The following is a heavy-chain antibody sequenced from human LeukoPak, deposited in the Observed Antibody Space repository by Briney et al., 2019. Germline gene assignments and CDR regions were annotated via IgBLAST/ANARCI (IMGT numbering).Heavy chain of an antibody. V-gene: IGHV4-59*01. CDR2: IYYSGST. J-gene: IGHJ6*03. D-gene: IGHD2-15*01. CDR3: ASSQKVAATEIYHYYYMDV. Sequence: SETLSLTCTVSGGSISSYYWSWIRQPPGKGLEWIGYIYYSGSTNYNPSLKSRVTISVDTSKNQFSLKLSSVTAADTAVYYCASSQKVAATEIYHYYYMDVWGKGTTVTVSS. CDR1: GGSISSYY.